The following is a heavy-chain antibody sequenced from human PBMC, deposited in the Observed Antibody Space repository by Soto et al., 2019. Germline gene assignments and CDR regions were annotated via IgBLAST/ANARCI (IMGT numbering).Heavy chain of an antibody. D-gene: IGHD5-12*01. J-gene: IGHJ3*02. Sequence: EVQLVESGGGLVQPGGSLRLSCAASGFTVSSNYMSWVRQAPGKGLEWVSVIYSGGSTYYADSVKGRFTISRHNSKNTLYLQMNSLSAEDTAVYYCARDTAAGYDAFDIWGQGTMVTVSS. CDR3: ARDTAAGYDAFDI. V-gene: IGHV3-53*04. CDR2: IYSGGST. CDR1: GFTVSSNY.